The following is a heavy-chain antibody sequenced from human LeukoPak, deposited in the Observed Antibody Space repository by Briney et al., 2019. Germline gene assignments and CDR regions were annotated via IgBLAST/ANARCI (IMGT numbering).Heavy chain of an antibody. CDR2: IIPIFGTA. J-gene: IGHJ3*02. D-gene: IGHD6-13*01. V-gene: IGHV1-69*13. CDR1: GGTFSSYA. CDR3: ARSHGSGSSWYSRPGDAFDI. Sequence: GASVKVSCKASGGTFSSYAISWVLQAPGQGLEWMGGIIPIFGTANYAQKFQGRVTITADESTSTAYMELSSLRSEDTAVYYCARSHGSGSSWYSRPGDAFDIWGQGTMVTVSS.